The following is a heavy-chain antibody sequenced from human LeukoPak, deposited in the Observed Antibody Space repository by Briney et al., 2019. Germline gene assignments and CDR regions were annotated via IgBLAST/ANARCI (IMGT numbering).Heavy chain of an antibody. V-gene: IGHV3-33*06. D-gene: IGHD1-14*01. CDR1: GFTFNTYG. CDR2: VWSDRSNR. J-gene: IGHJ4*02. CDR3: AKSNTESQTTVGN. Sequence: GGSLRLSCAASGFTFNTYGMHWVRQAPGKGLEWIAVVWSDRSNRFYADSVEGRFTISRDNSKNTLYLQMNSLRAEDTAVYYCAKSNTESQTTVGNWGQGTLVSVSS.